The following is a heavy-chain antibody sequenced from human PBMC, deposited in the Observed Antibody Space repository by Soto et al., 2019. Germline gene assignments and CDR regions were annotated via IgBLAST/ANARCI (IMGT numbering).Heavy chain of an antibody. J-gene: IGHJ3*02. CDR3: TTPQYCGGDCLDAFDI. CDR1: GLTFSNGW. Sequence: GGSLRLSCAASGLTFSNGWMNWVRQAPGKGLEWVGRIKSKTDGGTTEYAAPVKGRFTISRDDSKDTLYLQMNSLKTEDTAVYYCTTPQYCGGDCLDAFDIWGQGTMVTVSS. CDR2: IKSKTDGGTT. D-gene: IGHD2-21*02. V-gene: IGHV3-15*07.